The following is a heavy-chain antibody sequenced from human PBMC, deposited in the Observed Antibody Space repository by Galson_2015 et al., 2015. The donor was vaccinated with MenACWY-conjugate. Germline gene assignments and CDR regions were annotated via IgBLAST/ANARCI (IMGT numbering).Heavy chain of an antibody. CDR2: INQDGSEK. D-gene: IGHD5-24*01. V-gene: IGHV3-7*03. CDR1: GFTFSSNW. CDR3: ARLPAGSEIRYFYGMDV. J-gene: IGHJ6*02. Sequence: SLRLSCAASGFTFSSNWMSWVRQAPGKGLEWVANINQDGSEKYYVDSMKGRFTISRDDAKNSLYLQMNSLSAEDTAVYYCARLPAGSEIRYFYGMDVWGQGTTVTVSS.